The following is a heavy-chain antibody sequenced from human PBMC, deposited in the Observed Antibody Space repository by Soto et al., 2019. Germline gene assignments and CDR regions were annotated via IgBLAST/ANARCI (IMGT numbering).Heavy chain of an antibody. CDR3: ARETPLNGGYGVLDI. CDR1: GGSISSGDYY. CDR2: IYYSGST. V-gene: IGHV4-30-4*01. J-gene: IGHJ3*02. Sequence: SETLSLTCTVSGGSISSGDYYRSWIRQPPGKGLEWIGYIYYSGSTYYNPSLKSRVTISVDTSENQFSLKLSSVTAADTAVYSWARETPLNGGYGVLDIGGQGKMVTVSS. D-gene: IGHD1-26*01.